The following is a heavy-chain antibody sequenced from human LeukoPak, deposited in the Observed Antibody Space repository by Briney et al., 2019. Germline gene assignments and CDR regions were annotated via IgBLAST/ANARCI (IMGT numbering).Heavy chain of an antibody. J-gene: IGHJ4*02. CDR2: INHSGST. CDR1: GGSXXGYY. V-gene: IGHV4-34*01. Sequence: ETLSLTCXVYGGSXXGYYWSWIRQPPGKGLEWIGEINHSGSTNYNPSLKSRVTISVDTSKNQFSLKLSSVTAADTAVYYCAREFWLGTPPQNPSHFDYWGQGTLVTVSS. CDR3: AREFWLGTPPQNPSHFDY. D-gene: IGHD6-19*01.